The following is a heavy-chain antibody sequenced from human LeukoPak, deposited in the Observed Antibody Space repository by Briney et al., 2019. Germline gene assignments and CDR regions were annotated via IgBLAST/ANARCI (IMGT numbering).Heavy chain of an antibody. CDR3: ARGPTADYDFWSGFQH. CDR1: GFTFDDYG. J-gene: IGHJ1*01. CDR2: INWNGGST. Sequence: PGGSLRLSCAASGFTFDDYGMSWVRQAPGKGLEWVSGINWNGGSTGYADSVKGRFTISRDNAKNSLYLQMNSLRAEDTAVYYCARGPTADYDFWSGFQHWGQGTLVTVSS. V-gene: IGHV3-20*04. D-gene: IGHD3-3*01.